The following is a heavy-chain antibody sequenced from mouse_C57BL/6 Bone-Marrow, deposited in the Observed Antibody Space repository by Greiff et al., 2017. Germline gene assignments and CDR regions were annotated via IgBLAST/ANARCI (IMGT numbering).Heavy chain of an antibody. CDR3: ARQGWLRREFAY. Sequence: QVQLQQPGAELVKPGASVKMSCKASGYTFTSYWITWVKQRPGQGREWSGDIYPGSGSTNYNEKFKSKATLTVDTASSTAYMQLSSLTSEDSAVYYCARQGWLRREFAYWGQGTLVTVSA. D-gene: IGHD2-2*01. CDR1: GYTFTSYW. J-gene: IGHJ3*01. CDR2: IYPGSGST. V-gene: IGHV1-55*01.